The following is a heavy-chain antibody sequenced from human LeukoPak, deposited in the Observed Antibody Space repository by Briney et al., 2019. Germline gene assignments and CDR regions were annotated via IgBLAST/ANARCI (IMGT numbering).Heavy chain of an antibody. D-gene: IGHD6-13*01. CDR1: GGTFSSYA. J-gene: IGHJ6*03. V-gene: IGHV1-69*05. Sequence: GSSVKVSCKASGGTFSSYAISWVRQAPGQGLEWMGGIIPIFGTANYAQKFQGRVTITTDESTSTAYMELSSLRSEDTAVYYCARIAAAAKVYYYYYYMDVWGKGTTVTVSS. CDR3: ARIAAAAKVYYYYYYMDV. CDR2: IIPIFGTA.